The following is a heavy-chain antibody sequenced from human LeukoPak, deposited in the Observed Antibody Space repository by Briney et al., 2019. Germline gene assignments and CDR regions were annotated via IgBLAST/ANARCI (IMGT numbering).Heavy chain of an antibody. CDR1: GFTFSSYA. V-gene: IGHV3-33*08. CDR2: IWYDGSNK. CDR3: AREGGIAAAGVYFDY. Sequence: GGSLRLSCAASGFTFSSYAMHWVRQAPGKGLEGVAVIWYDGSNKYYADSVKGRFTISRDNSKNTLYLQMNSLRAEDTAVYYCAREGGIAAAGVYFDYWGQETLVTVSS. D-gene: IGHD6-13*01. J-gene: IGHJ4*02.